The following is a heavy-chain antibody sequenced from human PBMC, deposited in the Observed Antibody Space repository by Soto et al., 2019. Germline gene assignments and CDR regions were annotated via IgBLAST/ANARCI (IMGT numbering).Heavy chain of an antibody. CDR1: GGSISSGGYS. CDR3: ARGYSSSWPGGWFDP. D-gene: IGHD6-13*01. V-gene: IGHV4-30-2*01. J-gene: IGHJ5*02. CDR2: IYHSGST. Sequence: SETLSLTCAVSGGSISSGGYSWSWIRQPPGKGLEWIGYIYHSGSTYYNPSLKSRVTISVDRSKNQFSLKLSSVTAADTAVYYYARGYSSSWPGGWFDPWGQGTLVTVSS.